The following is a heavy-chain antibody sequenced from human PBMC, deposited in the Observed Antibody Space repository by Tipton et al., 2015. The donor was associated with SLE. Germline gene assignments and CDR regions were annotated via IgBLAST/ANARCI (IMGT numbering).Heavy chain of an antibody. CDR2: ISGSGGST. V-gene: IGHV3-23*01. D-gene: IGHD1-26*01. CDR3: AKGWGELSNP. CDR1: GFTFSSYV. Sequence: SLRLSCAASGFTFSSYVMSWVRQAPGKGLEWVSTISGSGGSTYYADSVKGRFTISRDDSKNTLYVQMNSLRVEDTAVYYCAKGWGELSNPWGHGTLVTVPS. J-gene: IGHJ5*02.